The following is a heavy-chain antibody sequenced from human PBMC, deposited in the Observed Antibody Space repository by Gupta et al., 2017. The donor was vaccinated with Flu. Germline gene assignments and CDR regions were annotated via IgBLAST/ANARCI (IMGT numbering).Heavy chain of an antibody. J-gene: IGHJ4*02. D-gene: IGHD3-22*01. CDR3: TTEYYYDSSGTVQPFDY. Sequence: DGGTTDYAAPVKGRFTISRDDSKNTLYLQMNSLKTEDTAVYYCTTEYYYDSSGTVQPFDYWGQGTLVTVSS. V-gene: IGHV3-15*01. CDR2: DGGTT.